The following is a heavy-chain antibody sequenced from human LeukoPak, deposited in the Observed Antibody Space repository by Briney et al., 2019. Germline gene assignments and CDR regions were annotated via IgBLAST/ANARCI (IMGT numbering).Heavy chain of an antibody. CDR1: GFTFSSYS. D-gene: IGHD1-26*01. V-gene: IGHV3-21*01. J-gene: IGHJ4*02. CDR3: ARDREVLPDY. CDR2: INSSSSYI. Sequence: GGSLRLSCAASGFTFSSYSMNWVRQAPGKGLEWVSSINSSSSYIYYADSVKGRFTISRDNAKNSLYLQMNSLRAEDTAVYYCARDREVLPDYWGQGTLVTVSS.